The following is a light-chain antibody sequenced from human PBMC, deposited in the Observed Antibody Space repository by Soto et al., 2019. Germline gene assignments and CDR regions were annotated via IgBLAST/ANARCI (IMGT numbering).Light chain of an antibody. CDR3: QQRSNWTIT. CDR1: QSVSSY. CDR2: DAS. V-gene: IGKV3-11*01. Sequence: ATRSCRASQSVSSYLAWYQQKPGQAPRLLIYDASNRATGIPARFSGSGSGTDFNLTISSLEPEDFAVYDCQQRSNWTITFGQGTRLEIK. J-gene: IGKJ5*01.